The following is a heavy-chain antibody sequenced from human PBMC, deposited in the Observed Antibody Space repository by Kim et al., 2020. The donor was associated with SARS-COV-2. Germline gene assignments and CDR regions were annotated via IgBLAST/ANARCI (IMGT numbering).Heavy chain of an antibody. CDR3: ARGVPQWLVRGNWFDP. CDR2: INPNSGGT. CDR1: GYTFTGYY. Sequence: ASVKVSCKASGYTFTGYYMHWVRQAPGQGLEWMGRINPNSGGTNYAQKFQGRVTMTRDTSISTAYMELSRLRSDDTAVYYCARGVPQWLVRGNWFDPWGQGTLVTVSS. V-gene: IGHV1-2*06. J-gene: IGHJ5*02. D-gene: IGHD6-19*01.